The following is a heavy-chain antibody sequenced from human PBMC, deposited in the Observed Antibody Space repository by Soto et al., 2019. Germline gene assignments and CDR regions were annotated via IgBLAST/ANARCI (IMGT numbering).Heavy chain of an antibody. CDR2: INHNGST. V-gene: IGHV4-34*01. D-gene: IGHD2-2*01. CDR1: GGSFSGYY. J-gene: IGHJ6*02. CDR3: ARVKKGYCSSTSCSLYYYYGMDV. Sequence: PSETLSLTCAVYGGSFSGYYWSWIRQPPGKGLEWIGEINHNGSTNYNPSLKSRVTISVDTSKNQFSLKLISVTAADTAVYYCARVKKGYCSSTSCSLYYYYGMDVWGQGTTVTVSS.